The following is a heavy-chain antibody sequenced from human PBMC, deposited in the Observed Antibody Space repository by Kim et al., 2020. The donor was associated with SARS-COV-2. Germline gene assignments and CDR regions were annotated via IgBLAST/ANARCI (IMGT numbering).Heavy chain of an antibody. CDR1: GFTFDDYA. V-gene: IGHV3-9*01. D-gene: IGHD1-26*01. CDR2: ISWNSGSI. CDR3: AKVGVGVWDAFDI. J-gene: IGHJ3*02. Sequence: GGSLRLSCAASGFTFDDYAMHWVRQAPGKGLEWVSGISWNSGSIGYADSVKGRFTISRDNAKNSLYLQMNSLRAEDTALYYCAKVGVGVWDAFDIWGQGTMVTVSS.